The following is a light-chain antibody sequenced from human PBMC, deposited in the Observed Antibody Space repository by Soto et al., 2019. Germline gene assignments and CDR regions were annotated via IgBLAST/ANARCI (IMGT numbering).Light chain of an antibody. CDR2: EVS. CDR1: SSDVGGYNY. Sequence: QSALTQPPSASGSPGQSVTISCTGTSSDVGGYNYVSWYQQYPGKAPKLMIYEVSKRPSGVPDRFSGSKSGKTASLTVSGLQPEDEADCYCNSYAGSNIGVFGGGTKVTVL. CDR3: NSYAGSNIGV. J-gene: IGLJ3*02. V-gene: IGLV2-8*01.